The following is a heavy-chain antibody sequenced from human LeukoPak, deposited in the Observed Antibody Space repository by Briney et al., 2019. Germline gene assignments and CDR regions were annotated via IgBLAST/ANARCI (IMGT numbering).Heavy chain of an antibody. CDR2: IKQDGSEK. D-gene: IGHD3-16*01. Sequence: PGGSLRLSCAASGFTFSSYWMSWVRQAPGKGLEWVANIKQDGSEKYYVDSVKGRFTISRDNAKNSLYLQMNSLRAEDTAVYYCARDTSIMITFGGVEDYWGQGTLVTVSS. CDR1: GFTFSSYW. J-gene: IGHJ4*02. V-gene: IGHV3-7*01. CDR3: ARDTSIMITFGGVEDY.